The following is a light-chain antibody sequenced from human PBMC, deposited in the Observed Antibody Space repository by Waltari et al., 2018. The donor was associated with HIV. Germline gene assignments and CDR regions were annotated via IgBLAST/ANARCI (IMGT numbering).Light chain of an antibody. CDR3: ASFTGDNTVM. V-gene: IGLV2-14*03. CDR2: DVD. Sequence: AVTQPASVSGLPGQSTTISCTGGDSDFGLDNFVSWYQQHSGKPPKLLLYDVDSRASGVSDRFSGAISGNTASLTISGLRAEDEAHYYCASFTGDNTVMFGGGTEVTVL. CDR1: DSDFGLDNF. J-gene: IGLJ3*02.